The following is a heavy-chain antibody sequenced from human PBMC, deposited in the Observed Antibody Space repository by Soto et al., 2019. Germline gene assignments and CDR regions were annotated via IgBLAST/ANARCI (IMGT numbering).Heavy chain of an antibody. CDR1: GFTFSSYA. J-gene: IGHJ4*02. D-gene: IGHD2-15*01. CDR2: ISGSGGST. Sequence: PGWSLRLSCAASGFTFSSYAMSWVRQAPGKGLEWVSAISGSGGSTYYADSVKGRFTISRDNSKNTLYLQMNSLRAEDTAMYYCARQGVVVAAADYWGQGTLVTVSA. CDR3: ARQGVVVAAADY. V-gene: IGHV3-23*01.